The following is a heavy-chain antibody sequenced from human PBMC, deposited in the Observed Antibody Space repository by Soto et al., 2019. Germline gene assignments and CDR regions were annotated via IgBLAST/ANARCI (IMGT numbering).Heavy chain of an antibody. J-gene: IGHJ4*02. D-gene: IGHD6-19*01. CDR3: ARGAVTGTSLFDY. CDR1: GFTFSSYE. V-gene: IGHV3-48*03. CDR2: ISSSGSTI. Sequence: GGSLRLSCAASGFTFSSYEMNWVRQAPGKGLEWVSYISSSGSTIYYADSVKGRFTISRDYAKNSLYLQMDSLRHEDTAVYYCARGAVTGTSLFDYWGLGTLVTVSS.